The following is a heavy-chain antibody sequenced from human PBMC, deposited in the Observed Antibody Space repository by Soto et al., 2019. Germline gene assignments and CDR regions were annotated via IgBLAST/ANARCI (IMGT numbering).Heavy chain of an antibody. CDR3: ASGYGYGDDEFYYYYGMDV. CDR2: INAGNGNT. Sequence: ASVKVSCKASGYTFTSYAMHWVRQAPGQRLEWMGWINAGNGNTKYSQKFQGRVTITRDTSASTAYMELSSLRSEDTAVYYCASGYGYGDDEFYYYYGMDVWGQGTTVTVSS. CDR1: GYTFTSYA. V-gene: IGHV1-3*01. D-gene: IGHD4-17*01. J-gene: IGHJ6*02.